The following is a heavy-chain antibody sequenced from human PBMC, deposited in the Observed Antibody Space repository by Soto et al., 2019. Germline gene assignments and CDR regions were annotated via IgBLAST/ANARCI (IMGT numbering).Heavy chain of an antibody. Sequence: PGGSLRLSCAASGFTVSSNYMTWVRQAPGKGLESVSVIYSGGSTYYADSVKGRFTISRDNSKNTLYLQMNSLRAEDTALYYCARDSRNRNFFDYWGQGTLVTVSS. CDR2: IYSGGST. D-gene: IGHD2-2*01. CDR1: GFTVSSNY. J-gene: IGHJ4*02. V-gene: IGHV3-53*01. CDR3: ARDSRNRNFFDY.